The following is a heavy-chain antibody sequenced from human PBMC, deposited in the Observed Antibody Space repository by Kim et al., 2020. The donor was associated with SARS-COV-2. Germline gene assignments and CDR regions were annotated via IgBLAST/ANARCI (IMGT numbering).Heavy chain of an antibody. D-gene: IGHD3-16*01. CDR2: NT. J-gene: IGHJ6*02. CDR3: ARLSVGHAMDV. Sequence: NTNYHPSHKSRVTISVDKSKNQFSLNVRAVTVADTAVYYWARLSVGHAMDVWGQGATVTVSS. V-gene: IGHV4-4*02.